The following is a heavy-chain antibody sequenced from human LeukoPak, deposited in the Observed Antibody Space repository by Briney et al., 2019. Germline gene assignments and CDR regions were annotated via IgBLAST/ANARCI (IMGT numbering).Heavy chain of an antibody. J-gene: IGHJ4*02. V-gene: IGHV3-48*01. CDR1: GFTFSSYS. CDR3: AKDLGRLYSNGWNPDY. D-gene: IGHD6-19*01. CDR2: VSGSSSTI. Sequence: GGSLRLSCAASGFTFSSYSMNWVRQAPGKGLEWVSYVSGSSSTIYYADSVKGRFTISRDNSKNTLYLQMNSLRAEDTAVYYCAKDLGRLYSNGWNPDYWGQGTLVTVSS.